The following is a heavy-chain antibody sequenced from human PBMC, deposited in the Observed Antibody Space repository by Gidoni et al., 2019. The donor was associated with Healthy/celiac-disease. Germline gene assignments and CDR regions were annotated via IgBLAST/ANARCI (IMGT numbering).Heavy chain of an antibody. V-gene: IGHV3-21*01. CDR2: LSSSSSYI. CDR3: AREVHYDILTGTEHDAFDI. D-gene: IGHD3-9*01. CDR1: GFTFSSYS. Sequence: EVQLVESGGGLVKPGGSLRLSCAASGFTFSSYSMNWVRQAPGKGLEGVSSLSSSSSYIYYADSVTGRFTISRDNAKNSLYLQMNSLRAEDTAVYYCAREVHYDILTGTEHDAFDIWGQGTMVTVSS. J-gene: IGHJ3*02.